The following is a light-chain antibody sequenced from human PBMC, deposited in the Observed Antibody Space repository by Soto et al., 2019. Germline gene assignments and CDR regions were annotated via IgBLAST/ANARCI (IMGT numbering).Light chain of an antibody. CDR1: SSDVGAYNY. J-gene: IGLJ3*02. Sequence: QSALTQPASASGSPGQSITISCTGTSSDVGAYNYVSWYQQHPGKAPKLMIYEVSKRPSGVSNRFSGSKSGNTASLTISGLQAEDEADYYCASYTTSSTLVFGGGTKVTVL. V-gene: IGLV2-14*01. CDR2: EVS. CDR3: ASYTTSSTLV.